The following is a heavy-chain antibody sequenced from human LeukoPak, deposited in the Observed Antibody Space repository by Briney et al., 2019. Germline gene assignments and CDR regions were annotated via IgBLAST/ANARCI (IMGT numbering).Heavy chain of an antibody. J-gene: IGHJ3*02. CDR3: AKDHRPDDYGDYVDAFDI. Sequence: GGSLRLSCAASGFTFSSYGMHWVRQAPGKGLEWVAFIRYDGSNKYYAGSVKGRFTISRDNSKNTLYLQMNSLRAEDTAVYYCAKDHRPDDYGDYVDAFDIWGQGTMVTVSS. CDR2: IRYDGSNK. V-gene: IGHV3-30*02. CDR1: GFTFSSYG. D-gene: IGHD4-17*01.